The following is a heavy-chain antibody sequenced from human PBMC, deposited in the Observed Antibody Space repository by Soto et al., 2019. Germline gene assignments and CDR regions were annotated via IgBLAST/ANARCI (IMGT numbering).Heavy chain of an antibody. Sequence: PSETLSLTCTVSGGSVSSDSYYWSWIRQPPGKGLEWIGYIYHDGSTNHNPSLKSRVTISVHTSKTQFSLKLSSVTAADTAVYYCARGSSSWYRVYFDYWGQGTLVTV. CDR1: GGSVSSDSYY. CDR3: ARGSSSWYRVYFDY. V-gene: IGHV4-61*01. D-gene: IGHD6-13*01. CDR2: IYHDGST. J-gene: IGHJ4*02.